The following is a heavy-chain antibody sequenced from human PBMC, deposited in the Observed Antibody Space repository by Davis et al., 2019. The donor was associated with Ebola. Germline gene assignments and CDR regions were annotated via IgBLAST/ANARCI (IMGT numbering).Heavy chain of an antibody. V-gene: IGHV1-69*13. Sequence: AASVKVSCKASGGTFSSYAISWVRQAPGQGLEWMGGIIPIFGTANYAQKFQGRVTITADESTSTAYMELSSLRSEDTAVYYCAKFEDIVVVPAAMPGRDGDDYYYGMDVWGQGTPVTVSS. CDR2: IIPIFGTA. D-gene: IGHD2-2*01. J-gene: IGHJ6*02. CDR3: AKFEDIVVVPAAMPGRDGDDYYYGMDV. CDR1: GGTFSSYA.